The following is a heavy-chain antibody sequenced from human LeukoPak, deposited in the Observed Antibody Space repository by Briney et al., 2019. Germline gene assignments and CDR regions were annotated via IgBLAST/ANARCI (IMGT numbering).Heavy chain of an antibody. D-gene: IGHD3-22*01. J-gene: IGHJ4*02. CDR2: ISSSSSYI. Sequence: GGSLRLSCAASGFTFSSYSMNWVRQAPGKWLEWVSSISSSSSYIYYADSVKGRFTISRDNAKNSLYLQMNSLRAEDTAVYYCASACDSSGYCLADYWGQGTLVTVSS. V-gene: IGHV3-21*01. CDR3: ASACDSSGYCLADY. CDR1: GFTFSSYS.